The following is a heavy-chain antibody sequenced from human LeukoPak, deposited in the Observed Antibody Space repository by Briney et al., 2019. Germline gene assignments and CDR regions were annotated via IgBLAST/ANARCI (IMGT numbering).Heavy chain of an antibody. D-gene: IGHD4-17*01. CDR2: IYYSGST. Sequence: SETLSLTCTVSGGSISSSSYYWGWLRQPPGRGLEWIGSIYYSGSTYYNPSLKRRVTISVDTSKNQFSLTLSSVTAADTAVYYCARTNYDDGDYGYFQHWGQGALVPVSS. CDR3: ARTNYDDGDYGYFQH. J-gene: IGHJ1*01. CDR1: GGSISSSSYY. V-gene: IGHV4-39*07.